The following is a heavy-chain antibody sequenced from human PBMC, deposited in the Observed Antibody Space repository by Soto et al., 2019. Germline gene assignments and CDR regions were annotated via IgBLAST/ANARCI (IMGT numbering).Heavy chain of an antibody. D-gene: IGHD6-6*01. Sequence: SETLSLTCAVYGGSFSGYYWSWIRQPPGKGLEWIGEINHSGSTNYNPSLKSRVTISVDTSKNQFSLKLSSVTAADTAVYYCARAFPLISSSRGWFDPWGQGTLVTVSS. CDR1: GGSFSGYY. J-gene: IGHJ5*02. CDR3: ARAFPLISSSRGWFDP. CDR2: INHSGST. V-gene: IGHV4-34*01.